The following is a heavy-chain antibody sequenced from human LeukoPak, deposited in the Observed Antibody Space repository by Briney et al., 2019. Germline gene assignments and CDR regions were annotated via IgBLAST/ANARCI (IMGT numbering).Heavy chain of an antibody. CDR3: ARVSPNTVTTLKYFDY. Sequence: GGSLRLSCAASGFTFSNYAMRWVRQAPGKGLEWVANIKQDGSEKYYVDSVKGRFTISRDSAKNSLYLQMNSLRAEDTAVYYFARVSPNTVTTLKYFDYWGQGTLVTVSS. D-gene: IGHD4-17*01. CDR2: IKQDGSEK. J-gene: IGHJ4*02. CDR1: GFTFSNYA. V-gene: IGHV3-7*01.